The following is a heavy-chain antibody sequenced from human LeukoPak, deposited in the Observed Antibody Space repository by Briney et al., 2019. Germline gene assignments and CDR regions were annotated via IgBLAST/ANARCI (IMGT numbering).Heavy chain of an antibody. CDR3: AREIVVVPAAMNYFDY. D-gene: IGHD2-2*01. V-gene: IGHV3-23*01. Sequence: GGSLRLSCAASGFTFTTYAMSWVRQAPGKGLEWVSTISSGGGFTYYSDSVKGRFTISRDSSKNTLCLQMNSLRAEDTAVYYCAREIVVVPAAMNYFDYWGQGTLVTVSS. CDR1: GFTFTTYA. J-gene: IGHJ4*02. CDR2: ISSGGGFT.